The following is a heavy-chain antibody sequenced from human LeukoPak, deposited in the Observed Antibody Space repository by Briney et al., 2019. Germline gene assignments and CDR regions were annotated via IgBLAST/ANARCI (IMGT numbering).Heavy chain of an antibody. Sequence: GGSLGLSCAASGFTFSSYSMNWVRQAPGKGLEWVSSISSSSSYIYYADSVKGRFTISRDNAKNSLYLQMNSLRAEDTAVYYCASGIAAAGSNEYSWGQGTLVTVSS. D-gene: IGHD6-13*01. V-gene: IGHV3-21*01. CDR1: GFTFSSYS. CDR2: ISSSSSYI. CDR3: ASGIAAAGSNEYS. J-gene: IGHJ4*02.